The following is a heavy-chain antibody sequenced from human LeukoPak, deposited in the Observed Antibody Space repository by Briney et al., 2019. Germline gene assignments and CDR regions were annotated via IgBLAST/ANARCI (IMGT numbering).Heavy chain of an antibody. Sequence: ASVKVSCKASGYTFTSYDINWVRQATGQGLEWMGWMNPNSGNTGYAQKFQGRVTMTRNTSISTAYMELSSLRSEDTAVYYCARVYYDILTPEGNWFDPWGQGTLVTVSS. CDR3: ARVYYDILTPEGNWFDP. J-gene: IGHJ5*02. CDR1: GYTFTSYD. V-gene: IGHV1-8*01. D-gene: IGHD3-9*01. CDR2: MNPNSGNT.